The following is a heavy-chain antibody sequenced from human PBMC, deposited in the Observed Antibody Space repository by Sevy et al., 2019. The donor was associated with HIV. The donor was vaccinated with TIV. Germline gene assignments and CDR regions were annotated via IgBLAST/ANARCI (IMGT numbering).Heavy chain of an antibody. V-gene: IGHV4-38-2*02. D-gene: IGHD5-12*01. CDR2: ISHSGST. CDR1: GYSISSGYY. CDR3: ARDKGGKMATIIYYLDY. J-gene: IGHJ4*02. Sequence: SETLSLTCAVSGYSISSGYYWGWIRQPPGKGLEWIGSISHSGSTCYNPSLKSRVTISVDTSKNQFSLKLSSVTAADTAVHYCARDKGGKMATIIYYLDYWGQGTLVTVSS.